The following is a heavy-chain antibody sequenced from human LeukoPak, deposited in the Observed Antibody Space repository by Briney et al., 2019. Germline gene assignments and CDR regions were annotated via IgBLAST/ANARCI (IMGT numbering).Heavy chain of an antibody. J-gene: IGHJ5*02. Sequence: SETLSLTCAVYGGSFSGYYWNWIRQPPGKGLEWIGEINRRGSTKYNPSLKSRVTISVDTSKNQFSLKLTSMTAADTGVYYCARGLLSRSIYWFDPWGRGTLVTVSS. D-gene: IGHD2-2*01. V-gene: IGHV4-34*01. CDR2: INRRGST. CDR3: ARGLLSRSIYWFDP. CDR1: GGSFSGYY.